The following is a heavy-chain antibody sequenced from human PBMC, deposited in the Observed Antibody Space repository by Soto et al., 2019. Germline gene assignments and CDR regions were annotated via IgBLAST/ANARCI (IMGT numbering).Heavy chain of an antibody. Sequence: EVQLVESGGGLVPPGQSLRVSCAASGFSFSSYSMNWVRQAPGKGLEWISYISSSKTYIWYADSVKGRFTISRDNAKNSLSLQMNSLRDEDTAVYYCVRDSGWAFDIWGLGTMVTVSS. V-gene: IGHV3-48*02. D-gene: IGHD6-19*01. J-gene: IGHJ3*02. CDR3: VRDSGWAFDI. CDR1: GFSFSSYS. CDR2: ISSSKTYI.